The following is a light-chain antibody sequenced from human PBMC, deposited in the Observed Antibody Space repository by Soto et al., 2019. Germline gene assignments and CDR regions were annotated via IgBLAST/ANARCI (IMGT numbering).Light chain of an antibody. Sequence: AIQMTQSPSSLSAFVGDRVTITCRASQGIKNDLGWYQQKPGKAPKLLIYAASSLQSGVPSRFSGSGSGTDLALTISSLQPEDFATYFCLQDYVYPLTFGGGTKVDIK. CDR3: LQDYVYPLT. J-gene: IGKJ4*01. V-gene: IGKV1-6*01. CDR2: AAS. CDR1: QGIKND.